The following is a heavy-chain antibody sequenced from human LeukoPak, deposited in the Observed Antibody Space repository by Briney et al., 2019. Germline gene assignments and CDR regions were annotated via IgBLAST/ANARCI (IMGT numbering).Heavy chain of an antibody. CDR1: GGSISSYY. J-gene: IGHJ4*02. D-gene: IGHD2-2*02. CDR3: ARQTGGYCTGTTCYTYDY. V-gene: IGHV4-59*08. Sequence: SETLSLTCTVSGGSISSYYWSWIRQPPGKGLEWIGSVFYSGYTFYNPSLKSRVTISIDTSKNQFSLNLTSVTAADTAVYYCARQTGGYCTGTTCYTYDYWGQGTLVTVSS. CDR2: VFYSGYT.